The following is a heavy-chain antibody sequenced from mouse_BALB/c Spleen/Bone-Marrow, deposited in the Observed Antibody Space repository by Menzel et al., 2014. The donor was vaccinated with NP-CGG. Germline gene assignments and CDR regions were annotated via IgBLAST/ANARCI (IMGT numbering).Heavy chain of an antibody. CDR3: ARWGKGAWFAY. D-gene: IGHD1-3*01. V-gene: IGHV3-1*02. CDR1: DYSITSGYS. J-gene: IGHJ3*01. CDR2: IHYSGIT. Sequence: EVQLQQSGPDLVKPSQSLSLTCTVTDYSITSGYSWHWIRQFPGNKLEWMSYIHYSGITNYSPSLKSRISFTRDTSKNQFFLHLNSVTTEDTATYYCARWGKGAWFAYWGQGTLVTVSA.